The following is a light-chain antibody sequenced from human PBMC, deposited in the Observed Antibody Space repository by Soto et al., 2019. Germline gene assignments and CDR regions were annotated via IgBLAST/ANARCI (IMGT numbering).Light chain of an antibody. CDR3: QQYDNLPLT. Sequence: DIQMTQSPSSLSASVGNRVTITCQASQDIATYLNWYQQKPGKAPKLLIYKASTLKSGVPSRFSGSGSGTEFTLTISSLQPEDIATYYCQQYDNLPLTFGGGTKVDIK. J-gene: IGKJ4*01. CDR1: QDIATY. V-gene: IGKV1-33*01. CDR2: KAS.